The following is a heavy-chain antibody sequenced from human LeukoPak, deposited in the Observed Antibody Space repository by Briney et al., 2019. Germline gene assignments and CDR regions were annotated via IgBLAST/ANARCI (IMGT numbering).Heavy chain of an antibody. CDR1: GFTFSSYE. Sequence: PGGSLRLSCAASGFTFSSYEMNWVRQAPGKGLEWVSYISSSGSTIYCADSVKGRFTISRDNAKNSLYLQMNSLRAEDTAVYYCARDRYDYVWGSYVFDYWGQGTLVTVSS. CDR2: ISSSGSTI. J-gene: IGHJ4*02. V-gene: IGHV3-48*03. D-gene: IGHD3-16*01. CDR3: ARDRYDYVWGSYVFDY.